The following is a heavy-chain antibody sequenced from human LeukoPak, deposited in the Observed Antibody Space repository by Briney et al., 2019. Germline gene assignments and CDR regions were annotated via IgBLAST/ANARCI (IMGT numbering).Heavy chain of an antibody. CDR1: GFTFSNSW. V-gene: IGHV3-74*01. J-gene: IGHJ4*02. CDR3: ARARSYGDYVY. Sequence: GGPLRLSCAASGFTFSNSWMHWVRHAPGRGLVWVSRINSDGSSTGYADSVKDRFTISRDNAKNTLYLQMNSLRAEDTAVYYCARARSYGDYVYWGQGTLVTVSS. D-gene: IGHD4-17*01. CDR2: INSDGSST.